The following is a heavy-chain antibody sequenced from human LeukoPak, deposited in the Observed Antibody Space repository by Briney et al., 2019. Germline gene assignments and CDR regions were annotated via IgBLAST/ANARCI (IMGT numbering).Heavy chain of an antibody. D-gene: IGHD2-15*01. CDR2: ISYDGSNK. J-gene: IGHJ6*02. V-gene: IGHV3-30*04. CDR3: ARSPGYSYGMDV. CDR1: GFTFSSYA. Sequence: GGSLRLSCAASGFTFSSYAMHWVRQAPGKGLEWVAVISYDGSNKYYADSVKGRFTISRDNSKNTLYLQMNSLRAEDTAVYYCARSPGYSYGMDVWGQGTTVTVSS.